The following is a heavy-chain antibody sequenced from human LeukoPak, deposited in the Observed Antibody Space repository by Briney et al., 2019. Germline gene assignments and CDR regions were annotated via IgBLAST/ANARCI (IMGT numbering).Heavy chain of an antibody. D-gene: IGHD2-15*01. CDR1: GFTVSTYA. CDR2: INWNGGST. CDR3: ARVRWHYFDY. Sequence: GGSLRLSCAASGFTVSTYAMSWVRQAPGKGLEWVSGINWNGGSTGYADSVKGRFTISRDNAKNSLYLQMNSLRAEDTALYYCARVRWHYFDYWGQGTLVTVSS. V-gene: IGHV3-20*04. J-gene: IGHJ4*02.